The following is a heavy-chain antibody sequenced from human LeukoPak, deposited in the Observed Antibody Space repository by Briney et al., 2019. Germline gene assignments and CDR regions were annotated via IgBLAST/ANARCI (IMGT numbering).Heavy chain of an antibody. CDR3: ARHFGVLRFLEWSRRERNWFDP. CDR2: IYTSGST. Sequence: PSQTLSLTCTVSGGSISSGSYYWSWIRQPAGKGLEWIGRIYTSGSTNYNPSLKSRVTISVDTSKNHFSLKLSSVTAADTAVYYCARHFGVLRFLEWSRRERNWFDPWGQGTLVTVSS. J-gene: IGHJ5*02. D-gene: IGHD3-3*01. V-gene: IGHV4-61*02. CDR1: GGSISSGSYY.